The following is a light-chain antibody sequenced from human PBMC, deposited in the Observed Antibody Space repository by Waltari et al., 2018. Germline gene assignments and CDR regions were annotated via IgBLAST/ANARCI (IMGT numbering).Light chain of an antibody. CDR3: TSYTSRHTLV. CDR1: SLDVGGYYF. CDR2: DVN. Sequence: QSALTQPASVSGSPGQSITISCTGSSLDVGGYYFVSWYRQHPGKAPKVVIFDVNNRPSGVSDRVSGSKSGNTASLTISGLQAEDEGDYYCTSYTSRHTLVFGGGTKVTVL. J-gene: IGLJ1*01. V-gene: IGLV2-14*01.